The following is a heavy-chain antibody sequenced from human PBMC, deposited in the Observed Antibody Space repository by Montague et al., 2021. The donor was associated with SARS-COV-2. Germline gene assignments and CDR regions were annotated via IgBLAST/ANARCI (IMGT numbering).Heavy chain of an antibody. CDR1: GGSMRSYY. J-gene: IGHJ4*02. Sequence: SETLSLTCTVSGGSMRSYYWSWIRQPAGQGLEWIGRIYSSGSTNXNPSLNSRITMSVDTSRNQFSLKVTSVTAADTAVYYCARDLGAPDCYFDSWGQGTLVTVSS. V-gene: IGHV4-4*07. CDR2: IYSSGST. CDR3: ARDLGAPDCYFDS. D-gene: IGHD3-16*01.